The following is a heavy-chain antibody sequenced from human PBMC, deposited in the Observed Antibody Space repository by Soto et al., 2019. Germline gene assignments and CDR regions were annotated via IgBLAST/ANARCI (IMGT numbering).Heavy chain of an antibody. Sequence: QVQLVQSGAEVKKPGASVKVSCKASGYTFTSYDVNWVRQATGQGLEWMGWMNPNSGNTGYAQKFQGRVTMTRNTSISTAYMELSSXXSEDTAVYXXXRXXXSXXLDYWGQGTLVTVSS. CDR2: MNPNSGNT. V-gene: IGHV1-8*01. CDR1: GYTFTSYD. CDR3: XRXXXSXXLDY. J-gene: IGHJ4*02.